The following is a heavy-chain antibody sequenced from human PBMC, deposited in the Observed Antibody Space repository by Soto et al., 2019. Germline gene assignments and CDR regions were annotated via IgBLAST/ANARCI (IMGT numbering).Heavy chain of an antibody. V-gene: IGHV4-31*03. CDR2: IYSNGDT. D-gene: IGHD6-6*01. CDR3: ARRGGSSSGYYYYAMDV. Sequence: QVQLQESGPGLVKPSQTLSLTCSVSSDSMNSGGYYWSWIRQHPGKGLEWIGDIYSNGDTYYNPSLKSRVTISVDTSKNQFSLTLTSVPAADTAVYYCARRGGSSSGYYYYAMDVWGQGTTVTVSS. J-gene: IGHJ6*02. CDR1: SDSMNSGGYY.